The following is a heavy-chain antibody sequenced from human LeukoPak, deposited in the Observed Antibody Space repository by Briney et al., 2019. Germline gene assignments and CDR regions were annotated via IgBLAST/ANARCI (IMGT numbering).Heavy chain of an antibody. CDR1: GFTFTTSA. CDR2: IVVGSGNT. J-gene: IGHJ3*02. Sequence: TSVKVSFTASGFTFTTSAVQWVRQARGQRLEWIGRIVVGSGNTDHAQKFQGRLTITRDISTSTAYMELSSLTSDDTAVYYCAAVPNANAWYWDDAFDIWGQGTMVTVSS. CDR3: AAVPNANAWYWDDAFDI. D-gene: IGHD2-8*02. V-gene: IGHV1-58*01.